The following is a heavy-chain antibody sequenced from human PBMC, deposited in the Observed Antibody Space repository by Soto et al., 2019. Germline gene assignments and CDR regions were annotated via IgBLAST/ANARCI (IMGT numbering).Heavy chain of an antibody. V-gene: IGHV1-69*06. CDR2: IIPIFGTA. D-gene: IGHD1-26*01. Sequence: QVQLVQSGAEVKKPGSSVKVSCKASGGTFSSYAISWVRQAPGQGLEWMGGIIPIFGTANYAQKFQGRVTITADKSTSTAYMELSSLRSEDTAVYYCATKGRVGATINYYDGMDVWGQGTTVTVSS. CDR1: GGTFSSYA. J-gene: IGHJ6*02. CDR3: ATKGRVGATINYYDGMDV.